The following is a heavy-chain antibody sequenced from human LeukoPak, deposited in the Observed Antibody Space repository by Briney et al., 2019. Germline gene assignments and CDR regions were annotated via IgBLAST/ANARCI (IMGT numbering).Heavy chain of an antibody. D-gene: IGHD6-13*01. Sequence: ASVKVSCKASGYTFTNYGITWVRQAPGQGLEWMGWINANNGDTNYAQNLQGRVTMTRDTSTSTAYMEVRSLRSDDTAAYHCARGPIAAAGDYWGQGTLVTVSS. V-gene: IGHV1-18*01. J-gene: IGHJ4*02. CDR1: GYTFTNYG. CDR2: INANNGDT. CDR3: ARGPIAAAGDY.